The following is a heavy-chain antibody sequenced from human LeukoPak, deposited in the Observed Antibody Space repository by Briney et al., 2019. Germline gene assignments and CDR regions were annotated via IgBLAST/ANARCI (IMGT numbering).Heavy chain of an antibody. CDR3: ARDQGGIVVVPAAIDY. CDR1: GFTFSSYW. CDR2: IKQDGSEK. Sequence: GGSLRLSCAAPGFTFSSYWMSWVRQAPGKGLEWVANIKQDGSEKYYVDSVKGRFTISRDNAKNSLYLQMNSLRAEDTAVYYCARDQGGIVVVPAAIDYWGQGTLVTVSS. D-gene: IGHD2-2*01. V-gene: IGHV3-7*03. J-gene: IGHJ4*02.